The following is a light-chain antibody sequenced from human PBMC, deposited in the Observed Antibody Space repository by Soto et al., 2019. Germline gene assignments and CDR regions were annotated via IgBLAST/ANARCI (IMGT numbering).Light chain of an antibody. CDR2: AAS. J-gene: IGKJ4*01. CDR3: QQGASFPLA. CDR1: EYIGTW. V-gene: IGKV1-12*01. Sequence: DIQMTQSPSSVSASVGDTVTITCRASEYIGTWLAWYQQKPGKAPNLLISAASSLQSGVPTRFSGSGSGTGFTLTISSLQPEDFATYFCQQGASFPLAFGGGTKVDI.